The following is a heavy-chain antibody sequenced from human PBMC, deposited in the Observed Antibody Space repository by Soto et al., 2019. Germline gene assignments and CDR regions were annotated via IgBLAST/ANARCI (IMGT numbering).Heavy chain of an antibody. CDR2: ISGSGGST. CDR3: AKEVGRVTTKTEGVDY. CDR1: GCTFSSYA. D-gene: IGHD5-12*01. J-gene: IGHJ4*02. Sequence: GGSLRLSCAASGCTFSSYAMSWVRQAPGKGLEWVSAISGSGGSTYYADSVKGRFTISRDNSKNTLYLQMNSLRAEDTAVYYCAKEVGRVTTKTEGVDYWGQGTLVTVSS. V-gene: IGHV3-23*01.